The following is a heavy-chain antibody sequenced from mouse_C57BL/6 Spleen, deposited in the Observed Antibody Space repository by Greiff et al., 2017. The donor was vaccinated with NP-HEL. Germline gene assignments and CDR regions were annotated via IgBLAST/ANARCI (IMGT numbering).Heavy chain of an antibody. CDR1: GYAFSSYW. J-gene: IGHJ1*03. CDR3: ARSDYYGSSYGYFDV. CDR2: IYPGDGDT. D-gene: IGHD1-1*01. V-gene: IGHV1-80*01. Sequence: VNLVESGAELVKPGASVKISCKASGYAFSSYWMNWVKQRPGKGLEWIGQIYPGDGDTNYNGKFKGKATLTADKSSSTAYMQLSSLTSEDSAVYFCARSDYYGSSYGYFDVWGTGTTVTVSS.